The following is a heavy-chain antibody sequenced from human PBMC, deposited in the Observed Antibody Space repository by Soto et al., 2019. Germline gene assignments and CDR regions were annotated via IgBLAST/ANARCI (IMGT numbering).Heavy chain of an antibody. Sequence: VGSLRLSCAASGFTFSSYAMSWVRQAPGKGLEWVSAISGSGGSTYYADSVKGRFTISRDNSKHTLYLQMNSLRAEDTAVYYCAKDRSVLRYFDWLYWGQGTLVTVSS. CDR3: AKDRSVLRYFDWLY. J-gene: IGHJ4*02. CDR1: GFTFSSYA. V-gene: IGHV3-23*01. CDR2: ISGSGGST. D-gene: IGHD3-9*01.